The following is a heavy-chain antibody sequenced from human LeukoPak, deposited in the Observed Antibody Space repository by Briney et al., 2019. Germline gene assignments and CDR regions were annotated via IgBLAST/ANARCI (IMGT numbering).Heavy chain of an antibody. CDR1: GYSFTNYW. V-gene: IGHV5-51*01. CDR2: IYPGDSDT. D-gene: IGHD6-13*01. Sequence: GESLKISCEGSGYSFTNYWVGWVRQMPGKGLEWMGIIYPGDSDTRYSPSFQGQVTISADKSFRTAYLQWSSLKASDTAMYYCARQNGLIAAADHWGQGTLVTVSS. CDR3: ARQNGLIAAADH. J-gene: IGHJ4*02.